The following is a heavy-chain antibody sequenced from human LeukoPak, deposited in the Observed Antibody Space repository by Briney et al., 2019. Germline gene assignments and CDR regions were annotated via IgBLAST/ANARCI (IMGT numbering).Heavy chain of an antibody. V-gene: IGHV3-21*01. J-gene: IGHJ4*02. Sequence: ETLSLTCAVYGGSFSGYYWSWIRQPPGKGLEWVSSISSSSSYIYYADSVKGRFTISRDNAKNSLYLQMNSLRAEDTAVYYCARVPNYYGFDYWGQGTLVTVSS. CDR3: ARVPNYYGFDY. CDR2: ISSSSSYI. D-gene: IGHD3-10*01. CDR1: GGSFSGYY.